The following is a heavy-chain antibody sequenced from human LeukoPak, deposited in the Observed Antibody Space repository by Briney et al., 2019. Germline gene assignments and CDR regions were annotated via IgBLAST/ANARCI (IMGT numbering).Heavy chain of an antibody. CDR2: IHYTGAT. J-gene: IGHJ2*01. V-gene: IGHV4-34*01. Sequence: SETLSLTCAVCGGSFRGYYWSWIRQPPGKGLEWIGEIHYTGATNYKPSLKSRVTISGDPSKNQVSLRVNSVTAADTAMYYCARGVLGPYYFDLWGRGTLVTVSS. CDR1: GGSFRGYY. D-gene: IGHD7-27*01. CDR3: ARGVLGPYYFDL.